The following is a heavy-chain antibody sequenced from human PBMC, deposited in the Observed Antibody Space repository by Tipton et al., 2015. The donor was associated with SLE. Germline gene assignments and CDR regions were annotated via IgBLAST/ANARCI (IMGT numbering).Heavy chain of an antibody. CDR1: GGSISGHY. CDR2: IYYSGST. CDR3: ATWIAAAGNDAFDI. J-gene: IGHJ3*02. Sequence: TLSLTCTVSGGSISGHYWSWIRQPPGKGLEWIGYIYYSGSTNYNPSLESRVTISVDTSKNQFSLKLSSVTAADTAVYYCATWIAAAGNDAFDIWGQGTMVTVSS. V-gene: IGHV4-59*11. D-gene: IGHD6-13*01.